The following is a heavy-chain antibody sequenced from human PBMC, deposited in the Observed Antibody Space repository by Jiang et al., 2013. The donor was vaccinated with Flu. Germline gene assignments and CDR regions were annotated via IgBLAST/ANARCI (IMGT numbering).Heavy chain of an antibody. J-gene: IGHJ4*02. CDR3: ARDRDGGNTLDQ. D-gene: IGHD4-23*01. CDR1: GGSFSSYNYY. V-gene: IGHV4-39*07. CDR2: IYYSGST. Sequence: GPGLVKPSETLSLTCTVSGGSFSSYNYYWGWIRQPPGKGLGWIGSIYYSGSTYYNPSLKSRVAISVDTSKNQFSLKLSSVTAADTAVYYCARDRDGGNTLDQWGQGTLVTVSS.